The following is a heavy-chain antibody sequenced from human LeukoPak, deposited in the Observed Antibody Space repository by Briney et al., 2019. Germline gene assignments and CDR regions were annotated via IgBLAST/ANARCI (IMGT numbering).Heavy chain of an antibody. CDR3: TTDRLGGYDFAHSVV. CDR2: IKSKTDGGTT. V-gene: IGHV3-15*01. D-gene: IGHD5-12*01. CDR1: GFTFSNAW. Sequence: GGSLRLSCAASGFTFSNAWMSWVRQAPGKGLEWVGRIKSKTDGGTTDYAAPVKGRFTISRDDSKNTLYLQMNSLKTEDTAVYYCTTDRLGGYDFAHSVVWGQGTLVTVSS. J-gene: IGHJ4*02.